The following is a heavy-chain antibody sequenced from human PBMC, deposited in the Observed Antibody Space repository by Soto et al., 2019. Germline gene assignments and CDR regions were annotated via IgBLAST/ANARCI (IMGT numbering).Heavy chain of an antibody. J-gene: IGHJ4*02. CDR1: GYTFTSYG. CDR2: ISAYNGNT. Sequence: ASVKVSCKASGYTFTSYGISWVRQAPGQGLEWMGWISAYNGNTNYAQKLQGRVTMTTDTSTSTAYMELRSLRSDDTAVYYCAKDRGYYYGSRNYIYYFDYWGQGAPVTVSS. V-gene: IGHV1-18*01. CDR3: AKDRGYYYGSRNYIYYFDY. D-gene: IGHD3-10*01.